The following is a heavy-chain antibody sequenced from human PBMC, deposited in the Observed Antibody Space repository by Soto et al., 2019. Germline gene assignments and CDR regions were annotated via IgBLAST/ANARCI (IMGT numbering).Heavy chain of an antibody. CDR1: GYSFTTYA. CDR2: INAGNGNT. J-gene: IGHJ4*02. CDR3: ARVGTRGGRNWNDY. Sequence: ASVKVSCKASGYSFTTYAMHWVRQAPGQRLEWMGWINAGNGNTKYSQKFQGRVTITRDTSASTAYMELSSLRSEDTAVYYCARVGTRGGRNWNDYWGQGSLVTVSS. V-gene: IGHV1-3*01. D-gene: IGHD1-1*01.